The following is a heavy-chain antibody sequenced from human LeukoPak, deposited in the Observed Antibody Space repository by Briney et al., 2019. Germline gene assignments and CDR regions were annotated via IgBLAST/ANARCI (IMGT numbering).Heavy chain of an antibody. D-gene: IGHD5-18*01. CDR1: GFTFSSYW. J-gene: IGHJ4*02. CDR2: INQDGSEK. Sequence: PGGSLRLSCAASGFTFSSYWMSWVRQAPGKGLEWVANINQDGSEKYYVDSVKGRSTMSRDNAKNSLYLQMNSLRAEDTAVYYCARHRGYSHGYRDYWGQGTLVTVSS. CDR3: ARHRGYSHGYRDY. V-gene: IGHV3-7*01.